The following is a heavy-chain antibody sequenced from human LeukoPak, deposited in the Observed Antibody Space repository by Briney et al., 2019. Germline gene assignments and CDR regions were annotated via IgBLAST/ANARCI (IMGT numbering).Heavy chain of an antibody. V-gene: IGHV3-7*04. CDR3: ARTTTYYYDSSGYYWSYYFDY. J-gene: IGHJ4*02. Sequence: GGSLRLSCAASGFTFSSYWMSWVRQAPGKGLEWVANIKQDGSEEYYVDSVKGRFTISRDSAKNSLYLQMNSLRAEDTAVYYCARTTTYYYDSSGYYWSYYFDYWGQGTLVTVSS. CDR2: IKQDGSEE. CDR1: GFTFSSYW. D-gene: IGHD3-22*01.